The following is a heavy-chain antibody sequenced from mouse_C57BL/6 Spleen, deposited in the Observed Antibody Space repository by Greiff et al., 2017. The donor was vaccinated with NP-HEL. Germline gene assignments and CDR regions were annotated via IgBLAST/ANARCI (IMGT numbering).Heavy chain of an antibody. CDR2: IRLKSDTYAT. Sequence: EVTLVASGGGLVPPGGSMKLSCVASGFTFSNYWMNWVRPSPEKGLEWVAQIRLKSDTYATHYAESVKGRFTISRDDSKSSVYLQMNNLRAEDTGIYYCTGSWVDYWGQGTTLTVSS. D-gene: IGHD1-1*01. CDR3: TGSWVDY. CDR1: GFTFSNYW. J-gene: IGHJ2*01. V-gene: IGHV6-3*01.